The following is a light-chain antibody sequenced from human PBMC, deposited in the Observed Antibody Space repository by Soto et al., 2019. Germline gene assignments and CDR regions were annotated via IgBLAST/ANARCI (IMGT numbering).Light chain of an antibody. CDR1: QSVTSTS. J-gene: IGKJ1*01. CDR2: NTS. CDR3: QQYSYSLWT. V-gene: IGKV3-20*01. Sequence: EIVLTQSPGTLSLSPGERATLYCRASQSVTSTSFAWYQQKPGQAPRLLIYNTSNRAGGIPARFSGSGSGTDFTLTIDRLEPEDFAVYYCQQYSYSLWTFGQWTKVEI.